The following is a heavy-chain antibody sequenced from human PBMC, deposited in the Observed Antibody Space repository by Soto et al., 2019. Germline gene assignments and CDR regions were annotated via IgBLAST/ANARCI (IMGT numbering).Heavy chain of an antibody. Sequence: SETLSLTCTVSGGSISSNSHYWGWIRQPPGKGLEWIGSIHYNGNTNYNPSLKSRVTISVDTSKDQFSLKLSSVTAADTAVYYCVRRSWYPRGPPHYRGQRTPVPVSS. D-gene: IGHD6-13*01. V-gene: IGHV4-39*01. CDR3: VRRSWYPRGPPHY. CDR2: IHYNGNT. CDR1: GGSISSNSHY. J-gene: IGHJ4*02.